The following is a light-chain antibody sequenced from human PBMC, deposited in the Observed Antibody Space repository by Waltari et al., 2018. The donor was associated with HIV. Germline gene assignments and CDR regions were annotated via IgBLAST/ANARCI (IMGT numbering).Light chain of an antibody. J-gene: IGLJ2*01. CDR1: NIGSQS. CDR2: DDS. CDR3: QVWHSNSDHVV. Sequence: SYVLTQPPSVSDAPGQTARITCEGNNIGSQSVHWYQQRPGQAPALVVHDDSDRPSGIPERFSGSNSGNTATLTISRVEAGDEADYYCQVWHSNSDHVVFGGGTKLTVL. V-gene: IGLV3-21*02.